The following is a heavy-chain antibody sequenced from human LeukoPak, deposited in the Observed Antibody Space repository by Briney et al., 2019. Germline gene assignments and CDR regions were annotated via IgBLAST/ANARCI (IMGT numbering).Heavy chain of an antibody. CDR2: ISGSGGST. D-gene: IGHD6-19*01. V-gene: IGHV3-23*01. J-gene: IGHJ4*02. CDR1: GFTFSNYA. CDR3: AKVKSSGWYYFDY. Sequence: PGGSLRLSCAASGFTFSNYAMSWVRQAPGKGLEWVSAISGSGGSTYYADSVKGRFTISRDNSKDTLYLQMNSLRAEDTAVYYCAKVKSSGWYYFDYWGQGTLVTVSS.